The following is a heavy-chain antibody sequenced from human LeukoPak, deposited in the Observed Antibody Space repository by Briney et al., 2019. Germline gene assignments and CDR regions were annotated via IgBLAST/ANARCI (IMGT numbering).Heavy chain of an antibody. CDR2: IYYSGST. V-gene: IGHV4-39*07. CDR3: ARATVITDRLTAEYFQH. Sequence: SETLSLTCTVSGGSISSSSYYWGCIRQPPGKGLECIGSIYYSGSTYYNPSLKSRVTISVDTSKNQFSLKLSSVTAADTAVYYCARATVITDRLTAEYFQHWGQDTLVTVSS. J-gene: IGHJ1*01. D-gene: IGHD4-17*01. CDR1: GGSISSSSYY.